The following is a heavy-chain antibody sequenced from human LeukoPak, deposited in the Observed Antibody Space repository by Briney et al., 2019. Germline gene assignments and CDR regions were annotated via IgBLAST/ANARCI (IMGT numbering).Heavy chain of an antibody. CDR1: GFSLSTSGVG. CDR2: IYWDDDM. Sequence: SGPTLVHPTQPLTLTCTFSGFSLSTSGVGLAWIRQPPGKALEWLALIYWDDDMRYSPSLKTRLTITKDTSKNQVVLTMTDMDPVDTATYFCAHRARGYRFDSWGQGTLVTVSS. CDR3: AHRARGYRFDS. D-gene: IGHD5-12*01. V-gene: IGHV2-5*02. J-gene: IGHJ4*02.